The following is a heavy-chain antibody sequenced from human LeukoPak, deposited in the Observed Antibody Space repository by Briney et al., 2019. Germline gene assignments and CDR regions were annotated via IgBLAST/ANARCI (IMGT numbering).Heavy chain of an antibody. D-gene: IGHD3-10*01. Sequence: SETLSLTCTVSGGSISSYYWSWIRQPPGKGLEWIGYIYDSGSTNYNPSLKSRVTISVDTSKNQFSLKLSSVTAADTAVYYCARQVLGKRLITMVRGVFSRDYYFDYWGQGTLVTVSS. J-gene: IGHJ4*02. CDR2: IYDSGST. CDR1: GGSISSYY. CDR3: ARQVLGKRLITMVRGVFSRDYYFDY. V-gene: IGHV4-59*01.